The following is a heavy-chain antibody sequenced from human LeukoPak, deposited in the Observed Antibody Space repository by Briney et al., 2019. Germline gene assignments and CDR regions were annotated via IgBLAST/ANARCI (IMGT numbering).Heavy chain of an antibody. D-gene: IGHD5-24*01. CDR3: ARVDYGYNPDY. J-gene: IGHJ4*02. CDR1: GFTFSSYA. V-gene: IGHV3-23*01. Sequence: GGSLRLSCAASGFTFSSYAMSWVRQAPGKGLEWVSAVSGGGGTTYYADSVKGRFTISRDNSKNTLYLQMNSLRAEDTAVYYCARVDYGYNPDYWGQGTLVTVSS. CDR2: VSGGGGTT.